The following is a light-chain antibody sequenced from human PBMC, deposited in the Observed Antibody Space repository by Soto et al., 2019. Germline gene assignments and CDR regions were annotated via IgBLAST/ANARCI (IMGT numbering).Light chain of an antibody. CDR2: EVS. CDR3: SSYTSSSTWL. CDR1: SSDVGAYNY. V-gene: IGLV2-14*03. J-gene: IGLJ3*02. Sequence: QSALTQPPSVAGSTGQSITISCTGTSSDVGAYNYVSWYQQHPGKAPKLMIYEVSNRPSGVSNRFSGSKSANTASLTISGLQAGDEADYYCSSYTSSSTWLFGGGTKVTVL.